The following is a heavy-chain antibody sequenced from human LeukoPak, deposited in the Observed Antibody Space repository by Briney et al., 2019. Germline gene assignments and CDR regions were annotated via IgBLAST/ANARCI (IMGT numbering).Heavy chain of an antibody. CDR1: GGSISISSYY. V-gene: IGHV4-39*01. Sequence: PSETLSLTCTVSGGSISISSYYWGWLRQPPGRGLEWIGSIDYSGSTNYNPSLKSRVTISVNTSKKHFSLKLSSVTAADTALYYCARTSPIYYGAGSYGNWGQGTLVTVSS. CDR3: ARTSPIYYGAGSYGN. CDR2: IDYSGST. D-gene: IGHD3-10*01. J-gene: IGHJ4*02.